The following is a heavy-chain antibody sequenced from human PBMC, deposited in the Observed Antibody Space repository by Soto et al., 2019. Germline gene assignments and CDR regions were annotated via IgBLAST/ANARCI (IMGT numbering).Heavy chain of an antibody. D-gene: IGHD3-16*01. CDR3: ARGSIVKGGAFDY. CDR1: GFTFGNYA. CDR2: ISSSGGRT. J-gene: IGHJ4*02. Sequence: GGSLRLSCAASGFTFGNYAMSWVRQAPGKGLEWVSTISSSGGRTFYADSVKGRFTISRDNSENTLYLQMNSLRAEDTAVYYCARGSIVKGGAFDYWGQGTLVTVSS. V-gene: IGHV3-23*01.